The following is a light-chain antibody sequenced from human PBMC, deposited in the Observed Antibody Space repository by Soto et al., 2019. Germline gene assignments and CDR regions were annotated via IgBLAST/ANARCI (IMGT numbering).Light chain of an antibody. CDR1: QSVIYSSNNKNY. CDR2: CAS. J-gene: IGKJ2*01. V-gene: IGKV4-1*01. Sequence: DIVMTQSPDSLAVSLGERATINCKSSQSVIYSSNNKNYLAGYQQKPRQPPKLLIYCASTRESGFPDRFSGRGSVTDFTLAIGRLHAADVAVDCCQQSCNIPPTFGQGTKLEIK. CDR3: QQSCNIPPT.